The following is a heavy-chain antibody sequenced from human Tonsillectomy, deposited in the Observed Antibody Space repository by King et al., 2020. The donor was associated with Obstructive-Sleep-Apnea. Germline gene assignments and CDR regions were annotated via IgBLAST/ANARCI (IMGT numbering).Heavy chain of an antibody. CDR1: GASVSSHY. CDR2: ISDSGSA. J-gene: IGHJ6*02. V-gene: IGHV4-59*02. CDR3: ARIFQLDSNYYYYHGMDV. D-gene: IGHD2-2*01. Sequence: QLQESGPGLVRPSETLSLTCSVSGASVSSHYWSWIRQPPGKRLEWIGYISDSGSANYNPSLKSRVAISADTSKKQFSLKLSSVTAADTAVYFCARIFQLDSNYYYYHGMDVWGQGTGVTVSS.